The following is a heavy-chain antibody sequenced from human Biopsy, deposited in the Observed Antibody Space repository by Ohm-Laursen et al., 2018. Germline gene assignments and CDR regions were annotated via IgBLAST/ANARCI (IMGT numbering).Heavy chain of an antibody. CDR2: INQSGTT. CDR1: GKTFSDYQ. V-gene: IGHV4-34*08. D-gene: IGHD2-15*01. J-gene: IGHJ4*02. CDR3: GNEVHGRDY. Sequence: TLSLTCAVFGKTFSDYQRSWIRQPPGKGLEWIGQINQSGTTNYNPSLKSRVSISADASKYEFSLRLTSVTAADTAVYFCGNEVHGRDYWGLGAQVTVSS.